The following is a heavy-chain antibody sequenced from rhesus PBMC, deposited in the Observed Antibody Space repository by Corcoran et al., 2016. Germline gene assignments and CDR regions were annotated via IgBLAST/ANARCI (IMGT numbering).Heavy chain of an antibody. CDR1: GGSISDSYY. CDR2: IYGSGGST. D-gene: IGHD2-39*01. CDR3: ARDRGSLYYFDY. J-gene: IGHJ4*01. Sequence: QVQLQESGPGLVKPSETLSLTCTVSGGSISDSYYWSWIRPPPGKGLEWMGRIYGSGGSTNYNPSLKSRVTISRDTSKNQFSLKLSSVTAADTAVYYCARDRGSLYYFDYWGQGVLVTVSS. V-gene: IGHV4-160*01.